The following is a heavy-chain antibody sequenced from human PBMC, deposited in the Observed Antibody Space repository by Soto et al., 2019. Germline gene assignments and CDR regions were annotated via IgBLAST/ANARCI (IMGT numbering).Heavy chain of an antibody. CDR3: AKPSWAVITTDFDY. J-gene: IGHJ4*02. CDR2: ISYDGSNK. Sequence: QVQLVESGGGVVQPGRSLRLSCAASGFTFSSYGMHWVRQAPGKGLEWVAVISYDGSNKYYADSVKGRFTISRDNSQNTLYLQMNSLRAEDTAVYYCAKPSWAVITTDFDYWGQGTLVTVSS. D-gene: IGHD3-22*01. V-gene: IGHV3-30*18. CDR1: GFTFSSYG.